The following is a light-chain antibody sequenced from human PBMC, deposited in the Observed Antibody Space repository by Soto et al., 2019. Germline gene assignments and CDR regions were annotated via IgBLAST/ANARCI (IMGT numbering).Light chain of an antibody. CDR1: QTVLTW. J-gene: IGKJ2*01. CDR3: QHHFSFPYA. V-gene: IGKV1-5*03. Sequence: DIQVTQSPATLSASVGDTVSITCRASQTVLTWLAWYQQKPGKAPNLLIYKASRLRDGVPSRFSGSGSGTDFTLTISSMQPDDFASYLCQHHFSFPYAFGQGTKLEI. CDR2: KAS.